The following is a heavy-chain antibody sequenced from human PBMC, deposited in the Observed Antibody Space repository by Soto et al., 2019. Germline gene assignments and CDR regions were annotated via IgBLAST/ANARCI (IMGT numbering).Heavy chain of an antibody. V-gene: IGHV1-69*06. D-gene: IGHD5-18*01. J-gene: IGHJ4*02. CDR3: ARDRGGYSRTAYYFDY. CDR1: GGTFSSYA. CDR2: MIPIFGTA. Sequence: QVQLVQSGAEVKKPGSSVKVSCKASGGTFSSYAISWVRQAPGQGLEWMGGMIPIFGTANYAQKFQGRVTITADKSTSTAYMELSSLRSEDTAVYYCARDRGGYSRTAYYFDYWGQGTLVTVSS.